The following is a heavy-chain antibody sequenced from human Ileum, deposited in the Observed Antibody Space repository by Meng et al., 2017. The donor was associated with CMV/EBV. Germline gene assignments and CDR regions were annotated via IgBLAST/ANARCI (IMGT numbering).Heavy chain of an antibody. CDR1: DSVSISTES. J-gene: IGHJ4*02. D-gene: IGHD3-10*01. V-gene: IGHV6-1*01. CDR2: TWYGSKWYY. Sequence: QVQLHQSGPGLLKPSRPLSLTCAGDSVSISTESWNWIRQSPSRGLEWLGRTWYGSKWYYEYAVSVKSRITIIPDTSQNQISLQLNSVTPDDTAVYYCTYGWPLKYWGQGSLVTVSS. CDR3: TYGWPLKY.